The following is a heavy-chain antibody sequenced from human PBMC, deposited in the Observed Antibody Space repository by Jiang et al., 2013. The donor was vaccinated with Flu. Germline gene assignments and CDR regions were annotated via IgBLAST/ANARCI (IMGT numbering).Heavy chain of an antibody. V-gene: IGHV4-39*01. CDR3: ARPRAVTVTTGWYFDY. Sequence: GLVKPSETLSLTCTVSGGSISSSSYYWGWIRQPPGKGLEWIGSIYYSGSTYYNPSLKSRVTISVDTSKNQFSLKLSSVTAADTAVYYCARPRAVTVTTGWYFDYWGQGTLVTVSS. J-gene: IGHJ4*02. CDR1: GGSISSSSYY. D-gene: IGHD4-17*01. CDR2: IYYSGST.